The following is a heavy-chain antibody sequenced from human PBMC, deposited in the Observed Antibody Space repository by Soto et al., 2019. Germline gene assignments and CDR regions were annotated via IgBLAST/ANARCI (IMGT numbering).Heavy chain of an antibody. V-gene: IGHV6-1*01. CDR2: TYYRSKWYN. Sequence: SQTLSLTCAISGDSVSSNSAAWNWIRQSPSKGLEWLGRTYYRSKWYNDYAVSVKSRITINPDTSKNQFTLQLNSVTPEDTDVYYCPRDHEAIRFLALEYLGMDVRGQGTA. CDR1: GDSVSSNSAA. D-gene: IGHD3-3*01. J-gene: IGHJ6*02. CDR3: PRDHEAIRFLALEYLGMDV.